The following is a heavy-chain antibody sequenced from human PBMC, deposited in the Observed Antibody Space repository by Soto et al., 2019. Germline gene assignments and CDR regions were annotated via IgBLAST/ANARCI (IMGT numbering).Heavy chain of an antibody. CDR3: ARDLAYIREY. CDR2: IIPIFGTA. D-gene: IGHD3-10*01. Sequence: ASVKVSCKASGGTFSSYAISWVRQAPGQGLEWMRGIIPIFGTANYAQKFQGRVTITADESTSTAYMELRSLRSDDTAVYYCARDLAYIREYWGQGTQVTVSS. V-gene: IGHV1-69*13. J-gene: IGHJ4*02. CDR1: GGTFSSYA.